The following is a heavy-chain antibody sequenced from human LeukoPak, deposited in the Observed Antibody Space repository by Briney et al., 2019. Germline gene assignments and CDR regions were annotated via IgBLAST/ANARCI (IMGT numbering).Heavy chain of an antibody. CDR1: GYTFTGYY. CDR2: INPNSGGT. J-gene: IGHJ4*02. V-gene: IGHV1-2*02. D-gene: IGHD3-10*01. CDR3: ARVYTYYYGSGSYRH. Sequence: ASAKVSCKASGYTFTGYYMHWVRQAPGQGLEWMGWINPNSGGTNYAQKFQGRVTMTRDTSISTAYMELSRLRSDDTAVYYCARVYTYYYGSGSYRHWGQGSLVTVSS.